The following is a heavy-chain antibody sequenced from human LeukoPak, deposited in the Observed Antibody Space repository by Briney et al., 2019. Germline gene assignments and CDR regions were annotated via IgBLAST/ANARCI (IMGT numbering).Heavy chain of an antibody. V-gene: IGHV3-23*01. CDR3: AKGSSSSRPYYFDF. CDR1: GFTFNNYA. CDR2: ISGGGETT. D-gene: IGHD6-6*01. J-gene: IGHJ4*02. Sequence: PGGSLRLSCAASGFTFNNYAMNWVRQAPGKGLEWVSSISGGGETTYYADSAKGRFTISRDNSQNTLYLQMNSLRVEDTAIYYCAKGSSSSRPYYFDFWGQGTLVTVSS.